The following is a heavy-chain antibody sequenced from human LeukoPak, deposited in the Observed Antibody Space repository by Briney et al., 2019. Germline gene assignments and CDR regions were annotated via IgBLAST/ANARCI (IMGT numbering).Heavy chain of an antibody. J-gene: IGHJ6*03. V-gene: IGHV5-51*01. D-gene: IGHD3-22*01. CDR1: GYSFTSYW. CDR3: ARHSYDSSDFHYMDV. Sequence: GESLKISCKGSGYSFTSYWIGWVRQMPGKGLEWMGIIYPDDSDTRYSPSFQGQVTISADKSISTAYLQWSTLRASDSAIYYCARHSYDSSDFHYMDVWGKGTTVTISS. CDR2: IYPDDSDT.